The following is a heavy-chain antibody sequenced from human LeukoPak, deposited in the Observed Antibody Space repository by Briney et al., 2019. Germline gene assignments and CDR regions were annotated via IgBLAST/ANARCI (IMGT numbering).Heavy chain of an antibody. CDR1: GFTFSDYC. Sequence: GGSLRLSCAASGFTFSDYCMSWIRQAPGKGLEWFSYISSSGSTIYYADSVKGRFTISRDNAKNSLYLQMNSLRAKDTAVYYCARDLTIESTPIFDYWGQGTLVTVSS. CDR2: ISSSGSTI. CDR3: ARDLTIESTPIFDY. V-gene: IGHV3-11*04. J-gene: IGHJ4*02. D-gene: IGHD3-3*01.